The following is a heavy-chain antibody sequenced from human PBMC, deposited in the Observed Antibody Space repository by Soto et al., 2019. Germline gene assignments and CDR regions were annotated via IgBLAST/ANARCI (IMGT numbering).Heavy chain of an antibody. CDR1: GFSLSTSRVG. D-gene: IGHD4-17*01. J-gene: IGHJ5*02. CDR3: AHGDYGGNSFNWFDP. Sequence: QITLKESGPTLVKPTQTLTLTCTFSGFSLSTSRVGVGWIRQPPGKALEWLALIYWDDDKRYRPSLKSRLTITKDTSKTQVVLTMTNMDPVDTATYYCAHGDYGGNSFNWFDPWGQGTLVTVSS. V-gene: IGHV2-5*02. CDR2: IYWDDDK.